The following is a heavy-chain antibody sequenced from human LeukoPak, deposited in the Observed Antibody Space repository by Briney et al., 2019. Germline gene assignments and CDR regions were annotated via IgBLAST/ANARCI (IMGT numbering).Heavy chain of an antibody. D-gene: IGHD6-13*01. CDR2: IYYSGST. V-gene: IGHV4-59*08. CDR3: ARRYRSHSSSWSYYFDY. Sequence: SETLSLTCTVSGGSISSYYWSWIRQPPGKGLEWIGYIYYSGSTNYNPSLKSRVTISGDTSKNQFSLKLSSATAADTAVYYCARRYRSHSSSWSYYFDYWGQGTLVTASS. J-gene: IGHJ4*02. CDR1: GGSISSYY.